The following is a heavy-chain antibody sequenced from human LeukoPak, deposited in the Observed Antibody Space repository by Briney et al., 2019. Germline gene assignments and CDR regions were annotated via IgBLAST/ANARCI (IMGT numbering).Heavy chain of an antibody. D-gene: IGHD3/OR15-3a*01. J-gene: IGHJ4*02. V-gene: IGHV6-1*01. CDR3: ARSTWTAGVPYDY. CDR2: TYYRSKWYN. Sequence: SQTLSLTCAISGDSVSNNSAAWNWIRQSPSRGLEWLGRTYYRSKWYNDYAVSVKSRISVNADTSKNQFSLQLNSVTPEDAALYYCARSTWTAGVPYDYWGQGTLVTVSS. CDR1: GDSVSNNSAA.